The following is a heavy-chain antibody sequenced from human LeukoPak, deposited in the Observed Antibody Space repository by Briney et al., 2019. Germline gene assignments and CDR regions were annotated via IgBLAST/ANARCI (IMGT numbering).Heavy chain of an antibody. D-gene: IGHD6-13*01. CDR2: IYHSGST. J-gene: IGHJ3*02. CDR1: GYSISSGYY. V-gene: IGHV4-38-2*01. CDR3: ARVSASGTASDTFHI. Sequence: SSETLSLTCAVSGYSISSGYYWDWIRQPPGKGPEWIGSIYHSGSTYFNPSLKSRVTISVDTFKNQFSLTLSSVTAADTAVYFCARVSASGTASDTFHIWGQGTMVTVSS.